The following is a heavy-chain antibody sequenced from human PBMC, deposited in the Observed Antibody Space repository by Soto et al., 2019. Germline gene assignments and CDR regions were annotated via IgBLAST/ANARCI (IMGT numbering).Heavy chain of an antibody. CDR3: SSYSSSHYFDY. CDR1: GFTFSSYG. CDR2: ISYDGSNK. D-gene: IGHD6-6*01. J-gene: IGHJ4*02. V-gene: IGHV3-30*03. Sequence: VQLVESGGGVVQPGRSLRLSCAASGFTFSSYGMHWVRQAPGKGLEWVAVISYDGSNKYYADSVKGRFTISRDNSKNTLYLQMNSLRAEDTAVYYCSSYSSSHYFDYWGQGTLVTVSS.